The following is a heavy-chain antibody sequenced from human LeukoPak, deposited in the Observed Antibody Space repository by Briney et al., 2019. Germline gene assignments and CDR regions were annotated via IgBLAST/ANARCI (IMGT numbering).Heavy chain of an antibody. V-gene: IGHV3-21*01. D-gene: IGHD1/OR15-1a*01. CDR1: TFTFSNYW. J-gene: IGHJ6*03. CDR3: ARDEQGGLPYYYYYYMDV. Sequence: KPGGSLRLSCVASTFTFSNYWMSWVRQAPGKGLEWVSSISSSSSYIYYADSVKGRFTISRDNAKNSLYLQMNSLRAEDTAVYHCARDEQGGLPYYYYYYMDVWGKGTTVTVSS. CDR2: ISSSSSYI.